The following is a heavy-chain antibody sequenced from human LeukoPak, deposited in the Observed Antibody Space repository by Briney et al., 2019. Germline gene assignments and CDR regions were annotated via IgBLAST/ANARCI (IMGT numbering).Heavy chain of an antibody. D-gene: IGHD6-13*01. Sequence: ASVKVSCKASGYTFTSYGISWVRQAPGQGLEWMGWISAHNGNTNYAQKLQGRVTMTTDTSTSTAYMELRSLRSDDTAVYYCARVPYSSSWPPPIDYWGQGTLVTVSS. CDR1: GYTFTSYG. V-gene: IGHV1-18*01. J-gene: IGHJ4*02. CDR3: ARVPYSSSWPPPIDY. CDR2: ISAHNGNT.